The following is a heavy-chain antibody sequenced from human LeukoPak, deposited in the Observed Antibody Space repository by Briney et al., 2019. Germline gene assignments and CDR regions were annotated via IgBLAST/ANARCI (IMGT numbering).Heavy chain of an antibody. CDR1: GVSISRFY. CDR2: IYSGVPT. J-gene: IGHJ4*02. Sequence: PSETLSLTCTTSGVSISRFYWSWVRQPPGKGLEWIGNIYSGVPTYFNPSLKSRVIISVDTSKNQFSLNLTSVTAADTPMYYCVQTTGWPGFDYWGQGILVTVSS. CDR3: VQTTGWPGFDY. D-gene: IGHD1-1*01. V-gene: IGHV4-4*09.